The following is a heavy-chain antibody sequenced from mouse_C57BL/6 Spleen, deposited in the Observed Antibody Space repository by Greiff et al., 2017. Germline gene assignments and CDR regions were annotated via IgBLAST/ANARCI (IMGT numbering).Heavy chain of an antibody. J-gene: IGHJ3*01. V-gene: IGHV1-59*01. Sequence: QVQLQQPGAELVRPGTSVKLSCKASGYTFTSYWMHWVKQRPGQGLEWIGVIEPSDSDTNSNQKFKGKATLTVDTSSSTAYMQLSSLTSEDSAVYYCARNSKHLAYWGQGTLVTVSA. D-gene: IGHD2-5*01. CDR1: GYTFTSYW. CDR2: IEPSDSDT. CDR3: ARNSKHLAY.